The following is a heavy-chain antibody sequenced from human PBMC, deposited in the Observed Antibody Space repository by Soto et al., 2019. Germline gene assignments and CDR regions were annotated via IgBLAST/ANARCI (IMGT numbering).Heavy chain of an antibody. CDR3: ARDKPFYDSSVSGAFDI. CDR1: GYIFTSYT. V-gene: IGHV1-3*01. CDR2: INAGNGNT. D-gene: IGHD3-22*01. J-gene: IGHJ3*02. Sequence: ASVKVSCKASGYIFTSYTMHCVRQAPGQRLEWMGWINAGNGNTKYSQNFQGRGTITRDTSASTAHMELSSLRSEDTAVYYCARDKPFYDSSVSGAFDIWGQGTMVTVSS.